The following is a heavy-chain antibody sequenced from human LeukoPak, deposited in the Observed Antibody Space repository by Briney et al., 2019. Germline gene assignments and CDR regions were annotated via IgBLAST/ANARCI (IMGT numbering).Heavy chain of an antibody. CDR2: ISGSDGST. V-gene: IGHV3-23*01. CDR1: GFXFTYYA. Sequence: GGSLRLSCAASGFXFTYYAINWVRQAPGKGLEWVSAISGSDGSTYYADSVKGRFTISRDNSKNTLYLQMNSLRAEDTAVYYCAKAGDYSYFDYWGQGTLVTVSS. CDR3: AKAGDYSYFDY. D-gene: IGHD4-11*01. J-gene: IGHJ4*02.